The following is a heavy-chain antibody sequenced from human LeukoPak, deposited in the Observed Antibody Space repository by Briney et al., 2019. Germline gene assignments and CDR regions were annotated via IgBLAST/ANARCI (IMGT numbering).Heavy chain of an antibody. Sequence: PSETLSLTCTVSGGSVNSYYWTWIRQPPGRGLEWIAYTYYSGTTEYNPSLKSRVTISKDTSNNQFSLRLTSLTAADTAVYYCARIPAAGSMGWFDPWGQGTLVTVSS. CDR1: GGSVNSYY. V-gene: IGHV4-59*02. CDR2: TYYSGTT. D-gene: IGHD6-13*01. J-gene: IGHJ5*02. CDR3: ARIPAAGSMGWFDP.